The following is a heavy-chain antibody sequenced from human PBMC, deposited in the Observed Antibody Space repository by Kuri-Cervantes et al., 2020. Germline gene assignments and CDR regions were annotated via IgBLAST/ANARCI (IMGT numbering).Heavy chain of an antibody. CDR3: ARVYSGYVYYFDY. D-gene: IGHD5-12*01. CDR1: GGTFSSYA. V-gene: IGHV1-69*13. CDR2: IIPIFGTA. J-gene: IGHJ4*02. Sequence: SVKVSCKASGGTFSSYAISWVRQAPGQGLEWVGGIIPIFGTANYAQKFQGRVTITADESTSTAYMELSSLRSEDTAVYYCARVYSGYVYYFDYWGQGTLVTVSS.